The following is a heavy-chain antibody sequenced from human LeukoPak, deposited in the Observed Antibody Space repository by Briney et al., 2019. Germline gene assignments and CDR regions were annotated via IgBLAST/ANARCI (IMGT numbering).Heavy chain of an antibody. CDR2: IYYSGST. CDR1: GYSISSSYY. V-gene: IGHV4-39*01. J-gene: IGHJ4*02. Sequence: SETLSLXCTVSGYSISSSYYWGWIRQPPGKGLEWIGSIYYSGSTYYNPSLKSRVTISVDTSKNQFSLKLSSVTAADTAVYYCARLDTAMGEYWGQGTLVTVSS. D-gene: IGHD5-18*01. CDR3: ARLDTAMGEY.